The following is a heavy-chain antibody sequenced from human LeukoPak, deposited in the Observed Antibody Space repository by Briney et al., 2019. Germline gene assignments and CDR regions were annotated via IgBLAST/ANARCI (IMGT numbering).Heavy chain of an antibody. CDR3: ARRSSSSSSHFDY. CDR2: ISPNTGGP. Sequence: ASVKVSCKASAYTFTGYSMHWVRQAPGQGLEWVGRISPNTGGPNYAEKFQGRVTMTRDTSISTAYMELSSLRSEDTAVYYCARRSSSSSSHFDYWGQGTLVTVSS. D-gene: IGHD6-6*01. J-gene: IGHJ4*02. V-gene: IGHV1-2*06. CDR1: AYTFTGYS.